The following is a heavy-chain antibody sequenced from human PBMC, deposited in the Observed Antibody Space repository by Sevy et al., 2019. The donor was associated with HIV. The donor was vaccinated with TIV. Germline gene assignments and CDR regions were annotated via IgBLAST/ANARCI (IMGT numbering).Heavy chain of an antibody. J-gene: IGHJ5*02. CDR1: GYTFTSYG. V-gene: IGHV1-18*01. CDR3: ARVGYCSSTSCYAGWFDP. CDR2: ISAYNGNT. Sequence: ASVKVSCKASGYTFTSYGISWVRQAPGQGLEWMGWISAYNGNTNYAQKLQGRVTMTTDTSTSTAYMELRSLRSDDTAVYYCARVGYCSSTSCYAGWFDPWGQGTLVTVSP. D-gene: IGHD2-2*01.